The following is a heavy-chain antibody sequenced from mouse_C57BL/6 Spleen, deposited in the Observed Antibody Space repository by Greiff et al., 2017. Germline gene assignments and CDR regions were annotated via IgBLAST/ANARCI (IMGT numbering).Heavy chain of an antibody. J-gene: IGHJ1*03. CDR1: GYTFTSYW. Sequence: QVQLQQPGAELVKPGASVKLSCKASGYTFTSYWMHWVKQRPGQGLEWIGMIHPNSGSTNYNEKFKSKATLTVDKSSSTAYMQLSSLTSEDSAVXYCARGYDVYHYFDVWGTGTTVTVAS. V-gene: IGHV1-64*01. CDR3: ARGYDVYHYFDV. D-gene: IGHD2-3*01. CDR2: IHPNSGST.